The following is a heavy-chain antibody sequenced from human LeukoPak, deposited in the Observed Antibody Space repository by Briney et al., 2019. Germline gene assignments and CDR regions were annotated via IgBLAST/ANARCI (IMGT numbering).Heavy chain of an antibody. CDR2: INHNGST. J-gene: IGHJ6*03. D-gene: IGHD2-8*01. V-gene: IGHV4-34*01. CDR3: ASCPLGYCTNGVYYPCYYMDV. Sequence: SETLSLTCAVYGVSFSGYSWSWIRQPPGKGLEWVGEINHNGSTNYNPSLKSRVTISVDTSKNQFSLKLSSVTAADTAVYYCASCPLGYCTNGVYYPCYYMDVWGKGTTVTVSS. CDR1: GVSFSGYS.